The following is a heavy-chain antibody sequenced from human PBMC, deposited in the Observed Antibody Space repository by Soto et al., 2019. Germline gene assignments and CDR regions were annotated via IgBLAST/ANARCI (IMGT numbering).Heavy chain of an antibody. CDR2: ITGSGAGT. J-gene: IGHJ4*02. Sequence: EVQFLESGGGLVQPGGSLRLSCAASGFAFSSYAMTWVRLVPGKGLEYVASITGSGAGTFYADSVKGRFTISRDNSKNPLYLQLSSLRAEDTAIYFCAQDPNGDYVGAFDSWGQGSLVTVSS. V-gene: IGHV3-23*01. CDR3: AQDPNGDYVGAFDS. D-gene: IGHD4-17*01. CDR1: GFAFSSYA.